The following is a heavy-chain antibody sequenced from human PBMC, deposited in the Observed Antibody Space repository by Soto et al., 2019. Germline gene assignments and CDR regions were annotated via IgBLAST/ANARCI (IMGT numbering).Heavy chain of an antibody. J-gene: IGHJ6*04. D-gene: IGHD6-19*01. V-gene: IGHV1-8*01. Sequence: QVQLVQSGAEVKKPGASVKVSCKASGYTFTSYDITWVRQATGQGLEWMGWMNPNSGNTGYAQKFQGRVTMTRNTSISTAYMELSSLRSEDWAVYYCARAGFRQLLVPLSIRRNYYGMDVWGKGTTVTVCS. CDR2: MNPNSGNT. CDR1: GYTFTSYD. CDR3: ARAGFRQLLVPLSIRRNYYGMDV.